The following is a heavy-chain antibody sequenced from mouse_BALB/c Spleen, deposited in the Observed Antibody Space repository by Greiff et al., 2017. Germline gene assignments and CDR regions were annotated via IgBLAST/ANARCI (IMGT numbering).Heavy chain of an antibody. CDR3: ARSVSGSYAMDY. CDR1: GYTFTSYY. D-gene: IGHD1-1*01. Sequence: VQLQQSGAELAKPGASVKMSCKASGYTFTSYYIHWVKQRPGQGLEWIGWIYPGNVNTKYNEKFKGKATLTADKSSSTAYMQLSSLTSEDSAVYYCARSVSGSYAMDYWGQGTSVTVSS. CDR2: IYPGNVNT. V-gene: IGHV1S56*01. J-gene: IGHJ4*01.